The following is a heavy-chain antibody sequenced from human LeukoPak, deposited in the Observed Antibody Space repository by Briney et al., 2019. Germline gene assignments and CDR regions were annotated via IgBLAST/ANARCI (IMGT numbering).Heavy chain of an antibody. CDR3: ARDSSGWYADY. J-gene: IGHJ4*02. D-gene: IGHD6-19*01. Sequence: SETLSLTCAVSGGSISTYYWSWIRQPPGKGLEWIGYISYTGSTNYNPSLKSRVIISVDTSKNQFSLKLSSVTAVDTAVYYCARDSSGWYADYWGQGILVTVSS. CDR2: ISYTGST. CDR1: GGSISTYY. V-gene: IGHV4-59*01.